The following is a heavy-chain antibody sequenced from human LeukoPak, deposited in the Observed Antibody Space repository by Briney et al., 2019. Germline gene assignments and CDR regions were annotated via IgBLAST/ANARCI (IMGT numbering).Heavy chain of an antibody. CDR1: GGSFSGYY. D-gene: IGHD1-1*01. CDR2: INHSGST. CDR3: ARGLGSPGPFDY. J-gene: IGHJ4*02. Sequence: SGTLSLTCAVYGGSFSGYYWSWIRQPPGKGLEWIGEINHSGSTSYNPSLKSRVTISVDTSKNQFSLKLSSVTAADTAVYYCARGLGSPGPFDYWGQGTLVTVSS. V-gene: IGHV4-34*01.